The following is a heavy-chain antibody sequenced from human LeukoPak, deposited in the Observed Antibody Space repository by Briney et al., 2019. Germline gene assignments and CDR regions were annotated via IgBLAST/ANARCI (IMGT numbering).Heavy chain of an antibody. V-gene: IGHV5-51*01. CDR1: GYRFTSDW. CDR3: ARHPFD. J-gene: IGHJ4*02. CDR2: IYPGDSDT. Sequence: GESLKISCKASGYRFTSDWIAWVRQMPGKGLEWMGIIYPGDSDTRYSPSFQGQVTISADKSISTAYLQWSSLKASDTVIYYCARHPFDWGQGTLVTVSS.